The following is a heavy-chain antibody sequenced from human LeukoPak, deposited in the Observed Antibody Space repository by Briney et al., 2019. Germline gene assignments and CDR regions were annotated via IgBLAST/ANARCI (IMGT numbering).Heavy chain of an antibody. V-gene: IGHV3-30*18. CDR2: ISYDGRNK. D-gene: IGHD4-11*01. Sequence: PGGSLRLSCAGSGFTFNSYGMHWVRQAPGKGLEWVAVISYDGRNKLYADSVKGRFTIPRDNSKNTLYLQMNSLGAEDTALYHCAKDLAGYSNDRDFGMDVWGQGTTVTVSS. J-gene: IGHJ6*02. CDR1: GFTFNSYG. CDR3: AKDLAGYSNDRDFGMDV.